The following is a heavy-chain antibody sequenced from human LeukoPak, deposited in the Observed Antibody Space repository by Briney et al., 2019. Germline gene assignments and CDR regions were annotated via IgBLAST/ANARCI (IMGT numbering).Heavy chain of an antibody. D-gene: IGHD5-18*01. CDR3: ATAMAFDY. Sequence: SETLSLTCTVSGGSISSSSYYWGWIRQPPGKGLEWIGSIYYSGSTYYNPSLKSRVTISVDTSKNQFSLKLSSVTAADTAVYYCATAMAFDYRGQGTLVTVSS. CDR2: IYYSGST. V-gene: IGHV4-39*01. J-gene: IGHJ4*02. CDR1: GGSISSSSYY.